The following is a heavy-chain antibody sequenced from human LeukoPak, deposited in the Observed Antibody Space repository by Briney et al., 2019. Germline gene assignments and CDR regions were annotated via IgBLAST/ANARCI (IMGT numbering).Heavy chain of an antibody. CDR2: INPRGGST. J-gene: IGHJ4*02. CDR1: GYTFTSYG. Sequence: GASVKVSCKASGYTFTSYGISWVRQAPGQGLEWLGVINPRGGSTTYAQKFQGRVTMTRDTSTSTMYMEMSSLRSEDTAVYYCARRLYDSTGYPYYYFDSWGQGTLVTVSS. D-gene: IGHD3-22*01. V-gene: IGHV1-46*01. CDR3: ARRLYDSTGYPYYYFDS.